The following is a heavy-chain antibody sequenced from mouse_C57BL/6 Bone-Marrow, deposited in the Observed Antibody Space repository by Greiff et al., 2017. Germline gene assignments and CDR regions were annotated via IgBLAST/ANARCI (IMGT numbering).Heavy chain of an antibody. CDR2: IDPEIGDT. Sequence: VQLKQSGAELVRPGASVKLSCTASGFNIKDDYIHWVKQRPEQGLEWIGWIDPEIGDTEYASKFQGKATITLDTSSNTAYLQRSSLTSEDTAVYYCTSFDGNYFDFWGQGTPLTVAS. J-gene: IGHJ2*01. D-gene: IGHD2-3*01. V-gene: IGHV14-4*01. CDR1: GFNIKDDY. CDR3: TSFDGNYFDF.